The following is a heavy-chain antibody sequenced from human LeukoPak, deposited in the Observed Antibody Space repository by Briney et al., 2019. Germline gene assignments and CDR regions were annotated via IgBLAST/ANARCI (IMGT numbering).Heavy chain of an antibody. CDR3: ARGGGRGAFDPYYFDY. Sequence: KSSETLSLTCAVYGGSFSGYYWSWIRQPPGKGLERIGEINHSGSTNYNLSLKSRVTISVDTSKNQFSLKLSSVTAADTAVFFCARGGGRGAFDPYYFDYWGQGTLVTVSS. CDR2: INHSGST. CDR1: GGSFSGYY. D-gene: IGHD2-15*01. J-gene: IGHJ4*02. V-gene: IGHV4-34*01.